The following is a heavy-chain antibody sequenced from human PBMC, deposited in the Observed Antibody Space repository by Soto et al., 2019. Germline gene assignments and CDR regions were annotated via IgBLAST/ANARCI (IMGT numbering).Heavy chain of an antibody. V-gene: IGHV4-34*01. CDR2: INHSGST. J-gene: IGHJ4*02. CDR3: ARRGYSYGHLNSQRKASEY. CDR1: GGSFSGYY. Sequence: QVQLQQWGAGLLKPSETLSLTCAVYGGSFSGYYWSWIRQPPGKGLEWIGEINHSGSTNYNPSLNSRVTIYVDTSKNQFSLKLSSVTAADMAVYYCARRGYSYGHLNSQRKASEYWGQGTLVTVST. D-gene: IGHD5-18*01.